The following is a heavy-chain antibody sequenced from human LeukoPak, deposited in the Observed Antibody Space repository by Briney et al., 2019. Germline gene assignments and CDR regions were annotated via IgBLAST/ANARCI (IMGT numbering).Heavy chain of an antibody. Sequence: ASVKVSCKASGYTFTGYYMHWVRRAPGQGLEWMGWINPNSGGTNYAQKFQGRVTMTRDTSISTAYMELSRLRSDDTAVYYCASRASSVTTRGWYFDLWGRGTLVTVSS. V-gene: IGHV1-2*02. J-gene: IGHJ2*01. D-gene: IGHD4-17*01. CDR2: INPNSGGT. CDR3: ASRASSVTTRGWYFDL. CDR1: GYTFTGYY.